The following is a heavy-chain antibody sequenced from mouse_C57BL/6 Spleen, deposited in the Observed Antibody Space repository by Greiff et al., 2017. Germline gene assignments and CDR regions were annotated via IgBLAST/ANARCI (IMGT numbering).Heavy chain of an antibody. V-gene: IGHV5-17*01. J-gene: IGHJ2*01. CDR3: AGYYYGSSYYFDY. D-gene: IGHD1-1*01. CDR2: ISSGSSTI. Sequence: EVQLKESGGGLVKPGGSLKLSCAASGFTFSDYGMHWVRQAPEKGLEWVAYISSGSSTIYYADTVKGRFTISRDNAKNTLFLQMTSLRSEDTAMYYCAGYYYGSSYYFDYWGQGTTLTVSS. CDR1: GFTFSDYG.